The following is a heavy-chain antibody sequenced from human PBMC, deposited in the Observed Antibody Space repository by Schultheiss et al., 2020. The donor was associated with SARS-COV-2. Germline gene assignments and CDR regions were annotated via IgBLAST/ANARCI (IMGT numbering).Heavy chain of an antibody. J-gene: IGHJ6*02. CDR2: VSGSGDDT. Sequence: GGSLRLSCAASGFTFSTYAMTWVRQAPGKGLEWVSSVSGSGDDTFYADSVKGRFTISRDNAKNSLYLQMNSLRAEDTAVYYCARGPAYYYGMDVWGQGTTVTVSS. CDR3: ARGPAYYYGMDV. V-gene: IGHV3-23*01. D-gene: IGHD2-2*01. CDR1: GFTFSTYA.